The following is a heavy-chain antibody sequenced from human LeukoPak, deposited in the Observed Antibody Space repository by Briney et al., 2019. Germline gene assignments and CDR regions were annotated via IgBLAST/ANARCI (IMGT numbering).Heavy chain of an antibody. CDR1: GFTFDDYA. D-gene: IGHD6-13*01. CDR2: ISWHRGNI. V-gene: IGHV3-9*01. Sequence: GRSLRLSCAASGFTFDDYAMHWVRQVPGKGLEWVSGISWHRGNIGYADSVKGRFTISRDNAKNSLYLQMNSLRAEDTAVYYCARVRRIAAAVTHHRGGYFDYWGQGTLVTVSS. J-gene: IGHJ4*02. CDR3: ARVRRIAAAVTHHRGGYFDY.